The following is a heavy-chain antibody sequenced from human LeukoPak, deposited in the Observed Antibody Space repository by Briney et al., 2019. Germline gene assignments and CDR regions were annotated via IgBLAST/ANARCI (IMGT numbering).Heavy chain of an antibody. CDR3: ARDAGKRYSSTHLDY. CDR1: GFTFSSYS. V-gene: IGHV3-48*04. Sequence: PGGSLRLSCAASGFTFSSYSMNWVRQAPGKGLEWVSYISSSSSTIYYADSVKGRFTISRDNAKNSLYLQMNSLRAEDTAVYYCARDAGKRYSSTHLDYWGQGTLVTVSS. D-gene: IGHD6-19*01. J-gene: IGHJ4*02. CDR2: ISSSSSTI.